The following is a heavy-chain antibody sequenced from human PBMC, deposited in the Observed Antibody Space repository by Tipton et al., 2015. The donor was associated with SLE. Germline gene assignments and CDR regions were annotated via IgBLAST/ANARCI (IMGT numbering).Heavy chain of an antibody. Sequence: SLRLSCAASGFSFGTYAMSWVRQAPGKGLEWVAVISHDGSNKYYADSVKGRFTISRDNSKNTLYLQMNSLRAEDTAVYYCASNLIPGYGFDYWGQGTLVTVSS. V-gene: IGHV3-30*04. CDR2: ISHDGSNK. CDR1: GFSFGTYA. J-gene: IGHJ4*02. D-gene: IGHD5-18*01. CDR3: ASNLIPGYGFDY.